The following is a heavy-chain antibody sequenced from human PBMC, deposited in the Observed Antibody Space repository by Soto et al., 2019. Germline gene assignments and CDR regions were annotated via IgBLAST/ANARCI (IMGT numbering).Heavy chain of an antibody. CDR3: ARGGDYEKAGAFDI. Sequence: QVQLVQSGAEVKKPGSSVKVSCKASGGTFSSYAISWVRQAPGQGLEWMVGIIPIFGTANYAQKFQGRVTITADESTSTAYMELSSLRSEDTALYYCARGGDYEKAGAFDIRGQGTMVTVSS. D-gene: IGHD4-17*01. CDR1: GGTFSSYA. CDR2: IIPIFGTA. J-gene: IGHJ3*02. V-gene: IGHV1-69*01.